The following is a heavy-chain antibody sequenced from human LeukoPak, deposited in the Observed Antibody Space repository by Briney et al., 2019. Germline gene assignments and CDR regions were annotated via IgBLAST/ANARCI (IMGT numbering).Heavy chain of an antibody. Sequence: PGGSLRLSCAASGFTFSSYSMNWVRQAPGKGLEWVSAISGSGGSTYYADSVKGRFTISRDNSKNTLYLQMNSLRAGDTAVYYCAKEGPVTVTTDGFDPWGQGTLVTVSS. D-gene: IGHD4-11*01. J-gene: IGHJ5*02. CDR1: GFTFSSYS. CDR3: AKEGPVTVTTDGFDP. V-gene: IGHV3-23*01. CDR2: ISGSGGST.